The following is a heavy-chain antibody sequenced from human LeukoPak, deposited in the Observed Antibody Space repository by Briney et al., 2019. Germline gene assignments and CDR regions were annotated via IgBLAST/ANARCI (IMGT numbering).Heavy chain of an antibody. CDR1: GFTFSSYA. J-gene: IGHJ4*02. V-gene: IGHV3-23*01. CDR3: ATLRGVVVMPIGGSRKGFDY. D-gene: IGHD2-21*01. Sequence: TGGSLRLSCAASGFTFSSYAMSWVRQAPGKGLEWVSAISGSGGSTYYADSVKGRFTISRDNSKNTLYLQMNSLRAEDTAVYYCATLRGVVVMPIGGSRKGFDYWGQGTLVTVSS. CDR2: ISGSGGST.